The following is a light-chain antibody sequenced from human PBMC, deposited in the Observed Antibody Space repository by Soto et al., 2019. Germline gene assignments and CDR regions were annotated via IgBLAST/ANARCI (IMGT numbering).Light chain of an antibody. CDR1: TSDVGRYNY. CDR2: DVS. V-gene: IGLV2-14*01. CDR3: NSYTTGTTWV. J-gene: IGLJ3*02. Sequence: QSVLTQPASVSGSPGQSITISCTGTTSDVGRYNYVSWHQQHPGKAPKLLIFDVSNRPSGVSDRFSGSKSGNTASLTFSGLQAEDEADYSCNSYTTGTTWVFGGGTKLTVL.